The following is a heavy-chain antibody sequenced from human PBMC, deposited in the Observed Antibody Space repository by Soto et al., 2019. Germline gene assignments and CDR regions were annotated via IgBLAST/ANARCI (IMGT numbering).Heavy chain of an antibody. V-gene: IGHV1-69*04. J-gene: IGHJ3*02. CDR1: GGTFSSYT. Sequence: SVKVSCKASGGTFSSYTISWVRQAPGQGLEWMGRIIPILGIANYAQKFQGRVTITADKSTSTAYMELSSLRSEDTAVYYCARDGYGGRDAFDIWGQGTMVTVSS. D-gene: IGHD5-18*01. CDR2: IIPILGIA. CDR3: ARDGYGGRDAFDI.